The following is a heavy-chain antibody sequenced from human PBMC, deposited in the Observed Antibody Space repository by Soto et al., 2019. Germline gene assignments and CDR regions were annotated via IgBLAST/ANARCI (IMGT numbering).Heavy chain of an antibody. CDR3: AREWEMPYYYYGFDV. Sequence: QVQLVQSGAEVRKPGASVKVSCKASGYTFTTYGISWVRQAPGQGLEWMGWISGYNGHTKYAPKFQGRVTMTTDTSTSTVYMDLRMLRSDDTAVYYCAREWEMPYYYYGFDVWGQGTTVTVSS. V-gene: IGHV1-18*01. CDR2: ISGYNGHT. D-gene: IGHD1-26*01. J-gene: IGHJ6*02. CDR1: GYTFTTYG.